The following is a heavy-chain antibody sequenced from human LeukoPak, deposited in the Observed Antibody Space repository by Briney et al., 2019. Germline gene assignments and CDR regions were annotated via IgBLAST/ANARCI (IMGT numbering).Heavy chain of an antibody. CDR1: GGSISSYY. V-gene: IGHV4-59*01. CDR3: ARAQYYDILTGYYFPYYYYMDV. Sequence: SETLSLTCTVSGGSISSYYWSWIRQPPGKGLEWIVYIYYSGSTNYNPSLKSRVTISVDTSKNQFSLKLSSVTAADTAVYYCARAQYYDILTGYYFPYYYYMDVWGKGTTVTVSS. J-gene: IGHJ6*03. CDR2: IYYSGST. D-gene: IGHD3-9*01.